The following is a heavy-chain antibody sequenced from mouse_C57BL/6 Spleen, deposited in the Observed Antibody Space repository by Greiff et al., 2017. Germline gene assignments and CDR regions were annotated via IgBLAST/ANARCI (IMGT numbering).Heavy chain of an antibody. CDR2: ISYSGST. Sequence: ESGPGMVKPSQSLSLTCTVTGYSITSGYDWHWIRHFPGNKLEWMGYISYSGSTNYNPSLKSRISITHDTSKNHFFLKLNSVTTEDTATYYCAREGDGYYSWYFDVWGTGTTVTVSS. CDR3: AREGDGYYSWYFDV. D-gene: IGHD2-3*01. J-gene: IGHJ1*03. V-gene: IGHV3-1*01. CDR1: GYSITSGYD.